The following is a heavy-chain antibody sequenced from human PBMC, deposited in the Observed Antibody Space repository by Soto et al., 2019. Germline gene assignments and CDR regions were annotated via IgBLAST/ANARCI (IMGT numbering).Heavy chain of an antibody. CDR2: MNPNSGNT. CDR3: AKEQWELLMLNAFDI. J-gene: IGHJ3*02. CDR1: GYTFTSYD. V-gene: IGHV1-8*01. Sequence: ASVKVSCKASGYTFTSYDINWVRQATGQGLEWMGWMNPNSGNTGYAQKFQGRVTMTRNTSISTAYMELSSLRAEDTAVYYCAKEQWELLMLNAFDIWGQGTMVTVSS. D-gene: IGHD1-26*01.